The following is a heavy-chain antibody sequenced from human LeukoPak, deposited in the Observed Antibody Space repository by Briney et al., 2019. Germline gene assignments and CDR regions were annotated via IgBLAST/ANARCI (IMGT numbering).Heavy chain of an antibody. CDR3: AIDRITMIVVAPNDAFDI. Sequence: GASVKVSCKASGYTFTSYGISWVRQAPGQGLGWMGWISAYNGNTNYAQKLQGRVTMTTDTSTSTAYMELRSLRSDDTAVYYCAIDRITMIVVAPNDAFDIWGQGTMVTVSS. CDR2: ISAYNGNT. J-gene: IGHJ3*02. V-gene: IGHV1-18*01. CDR1: GYTFTSYG. D-gene: IGHD3-22*01.